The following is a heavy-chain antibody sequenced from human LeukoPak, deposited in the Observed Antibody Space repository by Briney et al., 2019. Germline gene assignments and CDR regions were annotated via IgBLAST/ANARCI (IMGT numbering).Heavy chain of an antibody. CDR1: GGSFSGYY. Sequence: SETLSLTCAVYGGSFSGYYWSWIRQPPGKGLEWIGEINHSGSTNYNPSLKSRVTISVDTSKNQFSLKLSSVTAADTAVYYCARDEAWATVTTNPLDYWGQGTLVTVSS. V-gene: IGHV4-34*01. CDR2: INHSGST. J-gene: IGHJ4*02. CDR3: ARDEAWATVTTNPLDY. D-gene: IGHD4-17*01.